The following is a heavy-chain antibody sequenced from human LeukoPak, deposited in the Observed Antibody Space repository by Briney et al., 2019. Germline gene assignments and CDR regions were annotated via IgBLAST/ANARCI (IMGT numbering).Heavy chain of an antibody. D-gene: IGHD3-10*01. Sequence: PGGSLRLSCAASGFTVSSNYMSWVRQAPGKGLEWVSVIYSGGSTYYADSVKGRFTISRGNSKNTLYLQMNSLRAEDTAVYYCARNTYYYGSGSYYKPYYFDYWGQGTLVTVSS. CDR3: ARNTYYYGSGSYYKPYYFDY. V-gene: IGHV3-53*01. CDR1: GFTVSSNY. J-gene: IGHJ4*02. CDR2: IYSGGST.